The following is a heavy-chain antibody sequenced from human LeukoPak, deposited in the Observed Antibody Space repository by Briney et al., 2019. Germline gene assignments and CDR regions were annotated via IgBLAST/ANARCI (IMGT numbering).Heavy chain of an antibody. CDR3: ARAQGYCSSTSCYAPFDP. V-gene: IGHV1-69*13. D-gene: IGHD2-2*01. CDR1: GGTFSSYA. CDR2: IIPIFGTA. Sequence: ASVKVSCKASGGTFSSYAINWVRQTPGQGLEWMGGIIPIFGTANYAQKFQGRVTITADESTSTAYMELSSLRSEDTAVYYCARAQGYCSSTSCYAPFDPWGQGTLVTVS. J-gene: IGHJ5*02.